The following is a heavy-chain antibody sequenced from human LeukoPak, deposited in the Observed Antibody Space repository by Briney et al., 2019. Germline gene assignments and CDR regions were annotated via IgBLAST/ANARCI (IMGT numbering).Heavy chain of an antibody. J-gene: IGHJ4*02. CDR3: AKDQYYDFWSGSSFDY. CDR1: GYTLTELS. V-gene: IGHV1-24*01. D-gene: IGHD3-3*01. Sequence: ASVKVSCKVSGYTLTELSMHWVRQAPGKGLEWMGGFDPEDGETIYAQKFQGRVTMTEDTSTDTAYMELSSLRSEDTAVYYCAKDQYYDFWSGSSFDYWGQGTLVTVSS. CDR2: FDPEDGET.